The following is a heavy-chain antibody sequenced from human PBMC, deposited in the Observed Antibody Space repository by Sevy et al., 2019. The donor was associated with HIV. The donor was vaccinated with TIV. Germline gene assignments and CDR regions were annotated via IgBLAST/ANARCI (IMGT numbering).Heavy chain of an antibody. V-gene: IGHV3-21*01. J-gene: IGHJ6*02. CDR3: ARDRPVTTLFSLYYGMDV. Sequence: GGSLRLSCAASGFTFSSYSMNWVRQAPGKGLEWVSSISSSSSYIYYADSVKGRFTISRDNAKNSLYLQMNSLRAEDTAVYYCARDRPVTTLFSLYYGMDVWGQGTTVTVSS. CDR2: ISSSSSYI. CDR1: GFTFSSYS. D-gene: IGHD4-17*01.